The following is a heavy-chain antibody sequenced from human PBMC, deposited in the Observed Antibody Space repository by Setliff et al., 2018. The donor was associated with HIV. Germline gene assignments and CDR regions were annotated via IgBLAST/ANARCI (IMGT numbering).Heavy chain of an antibody. V-gene: IGHV4-39*01. CDR3: ARSVPRYCSGGSCYPPLFDY. J-gene: IGHJ4*02. D-gene: IGHD2-15*01. CDR1: GGFISSSSYY. Sequence: PSETLSLTCTVSGGFISSSSYYWGWIRQPPGKGLEWIGSIYYSGSTYYNPSLKSRVTISVDTSKNQFSLKLSSVTAADTAVYYCARSVPRYCSGGSCYPPLFDYWGQGTLVTVSS. CDR2: IYYSGST.